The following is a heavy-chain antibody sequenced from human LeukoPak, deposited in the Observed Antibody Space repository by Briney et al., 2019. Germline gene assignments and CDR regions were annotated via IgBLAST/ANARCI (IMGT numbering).Heavy chain of an antibody. J-gene: IGHJ6*02. Sequence: PSETLSLTCAVYGGSFSGYYWSWIRQPPGKGLEWIGEINHSGSTNYNPSLKSRVTISVDMSKNQFSLKLSSVTAADTAVYYCARGGDRTYGMDVWGQGTTVTVSS. D-gene: IGHD3-10*01. V-gene: IGHV4-34*01. CDR1: GGSFSGYY. CDR2: INHSGST. CDR3: ARGGDRTYGMDV.